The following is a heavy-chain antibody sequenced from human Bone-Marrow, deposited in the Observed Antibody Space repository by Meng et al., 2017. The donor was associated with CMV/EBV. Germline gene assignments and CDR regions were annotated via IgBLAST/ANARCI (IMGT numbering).Heavy chain of an antibody. V-gene: IGHV3-21*01. D-gene: IGHD3-10*01. CDR1: GFTFSSYS. CDR2: ISSSSSYI. CDR3: ARVVTRVRGVITPNFDY. J-gene: IGHJ4*02. Sequence: GESLKISCAASGFTFSSYSMNWVRQAPGKGLEWVSSISSSSSYIYYADSVKGRFTISRDNAKNSLYLQINSLRAEDTAVYYCARVVTRVRGVITPNFDYWGQGSLVTVSS.